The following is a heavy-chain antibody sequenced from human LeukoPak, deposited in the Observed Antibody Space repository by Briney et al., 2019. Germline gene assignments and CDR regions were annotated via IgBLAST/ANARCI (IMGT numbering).Heavy chain of an antibody. D-gene: IGHD6-13*01. Sequence: PSETLSLTCTVSGGSISSGGYYWSWIRQHPGKGLEWIGYIYYSGSTYYNPSLKSRVTISVDTSKNQLSLKLSSVTAADTAVYYCARAAKLGNDYYYGMDVWGQGTTVTVSS. CDR3: ARAAKLGNDYYYGMDV. CDR2: IYYSGST. J-gene: IGHJ6*02. CDR1: GGSISSGGYY. V-gene: IGHV4-31*03.